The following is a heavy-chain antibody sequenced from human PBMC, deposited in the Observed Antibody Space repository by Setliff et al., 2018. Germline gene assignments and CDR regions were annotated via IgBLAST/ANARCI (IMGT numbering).Heavy chain of an antibody. CDR2: VYYSGTT. Sequence: SETLSLTCNVSGDSISGTYYWSWIRQPPGKGLEFIGYVYYSGTTYYNPSLKSRVTISLDTSKSQFFLKLNSVTAADTAVYYCARMSGFLYMDVWGKGTPVTVSS. J-gene: IGHJ6*03. CDR1: GDSISGTYY. D-gene: IGHD3-3*01. CDR3: ARMSGFLYMDV. V-gene: IGHV4-59*08.